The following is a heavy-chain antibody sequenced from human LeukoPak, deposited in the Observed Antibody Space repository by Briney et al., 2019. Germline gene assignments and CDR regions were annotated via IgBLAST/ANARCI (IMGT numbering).Heavy chain of an antibody. Sequence: SETLSLTCTVSGGSISSYYWSWIRQPPGKGLEWIGYIYYSGSTNYNPSLKSRVTISVGTSKNQFSLKLSSVTAADTAVYYCARGFSNRHAFDIWGQGTMVTVSS. V-gene: IGHV4-59*01. CDR2: IYYSGST. CDR1: GGSISSYY. J-gene: IGHJ3*02. D-gene: IGHD4-11*01. CDR3: ARGFSNRHAFDI.